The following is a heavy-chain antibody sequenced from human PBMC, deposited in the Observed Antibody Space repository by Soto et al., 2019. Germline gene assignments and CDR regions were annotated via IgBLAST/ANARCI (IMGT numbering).Heavy chain of an antibody. CDR2: IFSSGTT. CDR1: DGSINTYY. V-gene: IGHV4-4*07. Sequence: LTCTVTDGSINTYYWSWVRQPAGKGLEWIGRIFSSGTTDYNPSLRRRVTMSIDTSKNQLSLRLRSVTAADTAVYYCARGPRGQLSAMDVWGQGTTVTVSS. D-gene: IGHD6-13*01. CDR3: ARGPRGQLSAMDV. J-gene: IGHJ6*02.